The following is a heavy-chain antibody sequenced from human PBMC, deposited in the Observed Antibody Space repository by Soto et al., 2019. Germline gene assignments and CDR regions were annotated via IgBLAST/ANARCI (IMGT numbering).Heavy chain of an antibody. CDR1: GYTFTSSY. D-gene: IGHD3-22*01. CDR3: ARGLYSSSYYM. V-gene: IGHV1-46*01. J-gene: IGHJ4*02. Sequence: QVQLVQSGAEVKKPGSTVKVSCKASGYTFTSSYIHWVRQAPGQGLEWMGIIKPSGGSATYAQMSQGRVTLTTETSTSTVYMELSSLTSDDTAMYYCARGLYSSSYYMWGQGTLVTVSS. CDR2: IKPSGGSA.